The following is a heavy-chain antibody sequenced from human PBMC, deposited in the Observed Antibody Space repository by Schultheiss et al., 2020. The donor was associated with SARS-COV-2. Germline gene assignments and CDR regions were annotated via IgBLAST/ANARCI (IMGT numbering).Heavy chain of an antibody. CDR2: VSHSGST. Sequence: SQTLSLTCAVYGESFNGFSWTWIRQSPGKGLEWIGQVSHSGSTNYNPSLKSRVTISVDTSKNQFSLKLSSVTAADTAVYYCASSKGRGAFDIWGQGTMVTVSS. CDR1: GESFNGFS. CDR3: ASSKGRGAFDI. J-gene: IGHJ3*02. V-gene: IGHV4-34*01. D-gene: IGHD3-10*01.